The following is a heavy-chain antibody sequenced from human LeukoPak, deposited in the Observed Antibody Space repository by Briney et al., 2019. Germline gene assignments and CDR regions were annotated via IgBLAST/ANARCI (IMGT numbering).Heavy chain of an antibody. CDR2: IYYSGST. Sequence: SETLSLTCTVSGGSISSYYWSWIRQPPGKGLEWIGYIYYSGSTNYNPSLKSRVTISVDTSKNQFSLKLSSVTAADTAVYYCAREKEDYSNSWYYDYWGQGTLATVSS. D-gene: IGHD6-13*01. CDR1: GGSISSYY. J-gene: IGHJ4*02. CDR3: AREKEDYSNSWYYDY. V-gene: IGHV4-59*01.